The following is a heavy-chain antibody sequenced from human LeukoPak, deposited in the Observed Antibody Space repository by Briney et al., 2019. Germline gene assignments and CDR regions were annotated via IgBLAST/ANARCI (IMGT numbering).Heavy chain of an antibody. J-gene: IGHJ5*02. CDR1: GGSISSGSYY. CDR3: AREVYSGYDPFHNWFDP. D-gene: IGHD5-12*01. V-gene: IGHV4-61*01. Sequence: SETLSLTCTVSGGSISSGSYYWSWIRQPPGKGLEWIGYIYYSGSTNYNPSLKSRVTISVDTSKNQFSLKLSSVTAADTAVYYCAREVYSGYDPFHNWFDPWGQGTLVTVSS. CDR2: IYYSGST.